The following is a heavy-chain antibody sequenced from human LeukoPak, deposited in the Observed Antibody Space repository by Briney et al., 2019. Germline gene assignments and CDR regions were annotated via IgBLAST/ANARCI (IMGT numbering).Heavy chain of an antibody. CDR2: FDPEDGET. J-gene: IGHJ4*02. Sequence: GASVKVSCKASGGTFSSYAISWVRQAPGKGLEWMGGFDPEDGETIYAQKFQGRVTMTEDTSTDTAYMELSSLRSEDTAVYYCATQIKGDSHRGFYNWNYFDYWGQGTLVTVSS. CDR3: ATQIKGDSHRGFYNWNYFDY. V-gene: IGHV1-24*01. CDR1: GGTFSSYA. D-gene: IGHD1-20*01.